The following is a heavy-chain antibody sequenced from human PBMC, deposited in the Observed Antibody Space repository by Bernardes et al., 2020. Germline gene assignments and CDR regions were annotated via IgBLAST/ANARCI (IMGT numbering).Heavy chain of an antibody. CDR3: AKGVKYNYHDGYFDY. Sequence: GGSLRLSCAASGFTFNNYAMNWVRQAPGKGLEWVSGIGGSGGGEDYADSVRGRFTISRDNSKNTLYLQMNSLSAEDTAVYYCAKGVKYNYHDGYFDYWGQGTLVTVSS. D-gene: IGHD1-1*01. V-gene: IGHV3-23*01. CDR2: IGGSGGGE. J-gene: IGHJ4*02. CDR1: GFTFNNYA.